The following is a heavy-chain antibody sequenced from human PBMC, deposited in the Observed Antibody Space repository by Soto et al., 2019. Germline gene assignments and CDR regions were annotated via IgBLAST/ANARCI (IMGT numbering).Heavy chain of an antibody. J-gene: IGHJ3*02. CDR1: GFTFSSYE. CDR2: ISSSGSTI. V-gene: IGHV3-48*03. D-gene: IGHD3-9*01. Sequence: EVQLLESGGGLVQPGGSLRLSCAASGFTFSSYEMNWVRQAPGKGLEWVSYISSSGSTIYYADSVKGRFTISRDNAKNSLYLQMNSLRAEDTAVYYCARATIRYFDWLPIWDPFDIWGQGTMVTVSS. CDR3: ARATIRYFDWLPIWDPFDI.